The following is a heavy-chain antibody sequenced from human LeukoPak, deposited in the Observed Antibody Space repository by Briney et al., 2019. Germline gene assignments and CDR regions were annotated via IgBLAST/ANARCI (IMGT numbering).Heavy chain of an antibody. V-gene: IGHV1-69*05. CDR3: ARVHHYFDIAFDY. CDR1: GGTFSSYA. CDR2: IIPMFGTA. Sequence: ASVKVSCKASGGTFSSYAISWVRQAPGQGLEWMGGIIPMFGTANYAQKFQGRVTMTRDMSTSTVYMELISLRSEDTAVYYCARVHHYFDIAFDYWGQGTLVTVSS. J-gene: IGHJ4*02. D-gene: IGHD3-22*01.